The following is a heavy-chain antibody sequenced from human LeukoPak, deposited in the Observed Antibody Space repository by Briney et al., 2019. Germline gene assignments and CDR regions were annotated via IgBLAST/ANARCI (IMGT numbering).Heavy chain of an antibody. CDR1: GFTFSNAW. CDR3: TTDPGLVGPYYYYYYMDV. D-gene: IGHD1-26*01. CDR2: IKSKTDGGTT. Sequence: PGGSLRLSCAASGFTFSNAWMSWVRQAPGKGLEWVGRIKSKTDGGTTDYAAPVKGRFTISRDDSKNTLYLQMNSLKTEDTAVYYCTTDPGLVGPYYYYYYMDVWGKGTTVTVSS. J-gene: IGHJ6*03. V-gene: IGHV3-15*01.